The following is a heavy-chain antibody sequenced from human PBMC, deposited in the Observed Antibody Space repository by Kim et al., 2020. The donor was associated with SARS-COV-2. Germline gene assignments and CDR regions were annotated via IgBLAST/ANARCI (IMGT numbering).Heavy chain of an antibody. CDR3: ARAPGLKWELPFDY. V-gene: IGHV1-3*01. J-gene: IGHJ4*02. CDR1: GYTFTSYA. Sequence: ASVKVSCKASGYTFTSYAMHWVRQAPGQRLEWMGWINAGNGNTKYSQKFQGRVTITRDTSASTAYMELSSLRSEDTAVYYCARAPGLKWELPFDYWGQGTLVTVSS. CDR2: INAGNGNT. D-gene: IGHD1-26*01.